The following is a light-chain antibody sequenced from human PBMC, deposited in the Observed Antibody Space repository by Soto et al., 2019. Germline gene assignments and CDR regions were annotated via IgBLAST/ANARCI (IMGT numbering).Light chain of an antibody. Sequence: QSVLTQPPSASGTPGQRVTISCSGSTSNIGGHTVNWYQQLPGTAPKLLIYDINKRPSGIPDRFSGSKSGTSATLVITGLQTGDEADYYCGTWDSSLSAGVFGTGTKVTV. CDR2: DIN. V-gene: IGLV1-51*01. J-gene: IGLJ1*01. CDR3: GTWDSSLSAGV. CDR1: TSNIGGHT.